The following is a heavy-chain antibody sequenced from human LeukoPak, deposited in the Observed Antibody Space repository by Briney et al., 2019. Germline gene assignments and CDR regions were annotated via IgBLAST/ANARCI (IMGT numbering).Heavy chain of an antibody. CDR2: IYSGDNT. Sequence: GGSLRLSCAASGFTVSRNYMSWVRQAPGKGLEWVSVIYSGDNTYYADSVKGRFTISRDNPKNTLYLQMNSLRAEDTAVYYCASPAVVTDTSSDYWGQGTLVTVSS. CDR1: GFTVSRNY. D-gene: IGHD4-23*01. J-gene: IGHJ4*02. CDR3: ASPAVVTDTSSDY. V-gene: IGHV3-53*01.